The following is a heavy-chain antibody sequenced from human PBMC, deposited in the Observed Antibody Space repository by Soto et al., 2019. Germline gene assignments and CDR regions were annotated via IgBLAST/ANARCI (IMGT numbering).Heavy chain of an antibody. CDR3: AKEGGYYGSGSYSVGENYYGMDV. Sequence: QVQLVESGGGVVQPGRSLRLSCAASGFTFSSYGMHWVRQAPGKGLEWVAVISYDGSNKYYADSVKGRFTISRDNSKNTLYQQMNSLGAEGTAVYYCAKEGGYYGSGSYSVGENYYGMDVWGQGTTVTVSS. V-gene: IGHV3-30*18. CDR2: ISYDGSNK. D-gene: IGHD3-10*01. J-gene: IGHJ6*02. CDR1: GFTFSSYG.